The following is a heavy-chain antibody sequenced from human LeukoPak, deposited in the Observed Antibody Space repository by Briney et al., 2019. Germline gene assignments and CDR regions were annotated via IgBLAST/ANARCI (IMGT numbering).Heavy chain of an antibody. CDR1: GGSVTSGGYY. Sequence: SETLSLTCTVSGGSVTSGGYYWSWIRQHPGKGLEWIGYVYYTGSTYYNPSLKSRVTMSVDTSKNQFSLRLSSVTAADTAVYYCARGRYFDYWGQGTLVSVSS. V-gene: IGHV4-31*03. CDR3: ARGRYFDY. J-gene: IGHJ4*02. CDR2: VYYTGST.